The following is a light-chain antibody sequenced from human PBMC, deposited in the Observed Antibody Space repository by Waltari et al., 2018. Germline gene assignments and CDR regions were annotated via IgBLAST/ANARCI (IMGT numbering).Light chain of an antibody. CDR2: KAS. CDR3: QQYHSYSLT. J-gene: IGKJ4*01. V-gene: IGKV1-5*03. CDR1: QSISSW. Sequence: DIQMTQPPSTLSASVGDRVTITCRASQSISSWLAWYQQKPGKAPKLLIYKASTLESGGPSRFSGSGSGTEFTLTISSLQPDDFATYYCQQYHSYSLTFGGGTKVEIK.